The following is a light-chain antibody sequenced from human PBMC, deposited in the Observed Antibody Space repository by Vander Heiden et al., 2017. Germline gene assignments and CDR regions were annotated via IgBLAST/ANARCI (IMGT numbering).Light chain of an antibody. V-gene: IGKV1-33*01. CDR1: QDISNY. J-gene: IGKJ3*01. CDR3: QQYDNLFT. Sequence: DIQMTQSPSSLSASVGDRVTITCQASQDISNYLNWYQQKPGKAPKLLIYDASNLETGVPSRFSGSGSGTDFTFTISSLQPEDIATYYWQQYDNLFTFGHGTKVXIK. CDR2: DAS.